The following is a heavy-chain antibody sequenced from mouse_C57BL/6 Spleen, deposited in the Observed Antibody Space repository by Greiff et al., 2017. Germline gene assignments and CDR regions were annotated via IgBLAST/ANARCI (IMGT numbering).Heavy chain of an antibody. CDR2: IWAGGST. D-gene: IGHD4-1*01. Sequence: QVQLKESGPGLVAPSQSLSITCTVSGFSLTSYSVHWVRQPPGKGLEWLGVIWAGGSTNYNSALMSRLSISKDNSKSQVFLKMNSLQTDDTAMYYCAILASWDGFAYWGQGTLVTVSA. CDR3: AILASWDGFAY. CDR1: GFSLTSYS. J-gene: IGHJ3*01. V-gene: IGHV2-9*02.